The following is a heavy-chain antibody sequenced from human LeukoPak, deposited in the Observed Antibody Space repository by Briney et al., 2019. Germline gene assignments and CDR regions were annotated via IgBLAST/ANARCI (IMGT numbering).Heavy chain of an antibody. V-gene: IGHV3-48*03. J-gene: IGHJ4*02. Sequence: PGGSLRLSCAASGFTFSSYDMNWVRQAPGKGLEWGSYISSSGTTIDYADSVKGRFTISRDNAKNSLYLQMSSLRAEDTAVYYCARDPSPVLRRNYFDYWGQGTLVTVSS. CDR3: ARDPSPVLRRNYFDY. D-gene: IGHD2-8*01. CDR2: ISSSGTTI. CDR1: GFTFSSYD.